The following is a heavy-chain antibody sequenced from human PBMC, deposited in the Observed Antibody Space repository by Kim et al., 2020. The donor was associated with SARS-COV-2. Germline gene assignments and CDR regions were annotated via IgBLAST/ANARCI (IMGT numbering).Heavy chain of an antibody. CDR2: IYHSGST. D-gene: IGHD6-19*01. Sequence: SETLSLTCAVSGGSISSSNWWSWVRQPPGKGLEWIGEIYHSGSTNYNPSLKSRVTISVDKSKNQFSLKLSSVTAADTAVYYCARDGALGSGWYNYWGQGTLVTVSS. CDR3: ARDGALGSGWYNY. J-gene: IGHJ4*02. CDR1: GGSISSSNW. V-gene: IGHV4-4*02.